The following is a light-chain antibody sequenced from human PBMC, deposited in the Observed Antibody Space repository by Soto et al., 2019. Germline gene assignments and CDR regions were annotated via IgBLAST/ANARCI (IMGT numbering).Light chain of an antibody. Sequence: QSALTQPASVSGSPGQSITISCTGTGSDVGGFNFVSWYQQHPGKAPKLIIYDVSDRPSGVSNRCSGSKSGNTASLTISGLQNEDEAAYYCSSYTATTTLGYVFGTGTKLTVL. CDR3: SSYTATTTLGYV. V-gene: IGLV2-14*03. CDR1: GSDVGGFNF. J-gene: IGLJ1*01. CDR2: DVS.